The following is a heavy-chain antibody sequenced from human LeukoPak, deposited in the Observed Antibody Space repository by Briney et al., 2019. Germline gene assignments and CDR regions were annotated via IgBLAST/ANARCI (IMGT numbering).Heavy chain of an antibody. D-gene: IGHD1-26*01. CDR3: AKMISGSYYYYYGMDV. Sequence: PGGSLRLSCAASGFTFSSYAMSWVRQAPGKGLGWVSTISNSGGSTYYADSVKGRFTISRDNSKNTLYLQMNSLRAEDTAVYYCAKMISGSYYYYYGMDVWGQGTTVTVS. CDR2: ISNSGGST. CDR1: GFTFSSYA. V-gene: IGHV3-23*01. J-gene: IGHJ6*02.